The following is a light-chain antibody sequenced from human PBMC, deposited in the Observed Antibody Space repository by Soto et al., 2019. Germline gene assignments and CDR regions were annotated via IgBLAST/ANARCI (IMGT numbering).Light chain of an antibody. Sequence: DIQMTQSPSTLSASVGDRVTITCRASQSISSWLAWYQQKPGKAPKCLICKASGLESGVPSRFSGSGSETEFTLTISSLQPDDFATYYCQQYDAYPWTFGQGTKVEIK. CDR1: QSISSW. CDR2: KAS. V-gene: IGKV1-5*03. J-gene: IGKJ1*01. CDR3: QQYDAYPWT.